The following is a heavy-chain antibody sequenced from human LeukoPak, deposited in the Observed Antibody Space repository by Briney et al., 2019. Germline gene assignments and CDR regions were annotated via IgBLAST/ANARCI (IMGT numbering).Heavy chain of an antibody. Sequence: SETLSLTCTVSSGSISSYYWSWIRQPPGKELEWIGYVYNSGSTNYNPSLKSRVTISVDTSKNQFSLKLRSVTAADTAVYYCARGGSSGWYEDFWGQGTLVTVSS. CDR3: ARGGSSGWYEDF. CDR1: SGSISSYY. D-gene: IGHD6-19*01. J-gene: IGHJ4*02. V-gene: IGHV4-59*01. CDR2: VYNSGST.